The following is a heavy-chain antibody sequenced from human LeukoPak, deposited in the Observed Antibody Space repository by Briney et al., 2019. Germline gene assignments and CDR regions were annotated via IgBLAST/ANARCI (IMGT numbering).Heavy chain of an antibody. Sequence: QVQLQESGPGLVEPSETLSLTCTVSGGSINSYYWSWIRQPPGKGLEWIGYFYSSGSPNYNPSLKSRVTISVDTSKNQLSLKLSSVTAADTAVYYCARNRGNGNWFDPWGQGTLVTVSS. J-gene: IGHJ5*02. CDR1: GGSINSYY. CDR2: FYSSGSP. V-gene: IGHV4-59*01. CDR3: ARNRGNGNWFDP. D-gene: IGHD2-8*01.